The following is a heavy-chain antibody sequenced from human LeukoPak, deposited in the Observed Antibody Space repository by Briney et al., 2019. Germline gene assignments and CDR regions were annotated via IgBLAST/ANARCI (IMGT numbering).Heavy chain of an antibody. Sequence: GGSLRLSCAVSGFTFSSYGMHWVRQAPGKGLEWVSAISGNGGSTYYADSVKGRFTISRDNSKNTLHLQLNSLRDEDTAMYYCAMRPADCSSSSCPTINRYYYGMDVWGQGTTVIVSS. D-gene: IGHD2-15*01. J-gene: IGHJ6*02. V-gene: IGHV3-23*01. CDR3: AMRPADCSSSSCPTINRYYYGMDV. CDR2: ISGNGGST. CDR1: GFTFSSYG.